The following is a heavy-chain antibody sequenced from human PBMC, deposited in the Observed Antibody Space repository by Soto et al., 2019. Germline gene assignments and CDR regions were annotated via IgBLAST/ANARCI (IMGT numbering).Heavy chain of an antibody. J-gene: IGHJ4*03. CDR2: IYHGGTT. CDR3: ARVHVMVVAGSTFDY. D-gene: IGHD6-19*01. CDR1: GDSISSGSY. V-gene: IGHV4-38-2*02. Sequence: SETLSLTCTVSGDSISSGSYWGWIRQPPGEGPEWIASIYHGGTTFYNPSLKSRISISVDTSKNQFSLRLTSVTAADTATYYCARVHVMVVAGSTFDYWGPGTLVTVS.